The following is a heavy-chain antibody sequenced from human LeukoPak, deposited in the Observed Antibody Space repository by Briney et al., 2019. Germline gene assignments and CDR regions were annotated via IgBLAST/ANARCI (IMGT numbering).Heavy chain of an antibody. CDR1: GFTFSSYS. D-gene: IGHD3-22*01. CDR2: ISSSSSYI. J-gene: IGHJ3*02. Sequence: GGSLRLSCAASGFTFSSYSMNWVRQAPGKGLEWVSSISSSSSYIYYADSVKGRFTISRDNAKNSLYLQMNSLRAEDTAVYYCARDQQPNYYDSSGYKTHDAFDIWGQGTMVTVSS. CDR3: ARDQQPNYYDSSGYKTHDAFDI. V-gene: IGHV3-21*01.